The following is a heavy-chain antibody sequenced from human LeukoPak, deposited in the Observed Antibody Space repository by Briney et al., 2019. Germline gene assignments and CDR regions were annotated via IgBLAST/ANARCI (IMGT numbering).Heavy chain of an antibody. D-gene: IGHD2-8*01. V-gene: IGHV3-23*01. J-gene: IGHJ4*02. CDR2: ISSSGGST. CDR1: GFTFSSYS. CDR3: AKDTSIGRYCSNGVCSPFDY. Sequence: PGGSLRLSCATSGFTFSSYSMSWVRQAPGKGLEWVSIISSSGGSTYYADSVKGRFTVSRDISKNTLYLEMTSLRAEDTAVYYCAKDTSIGRYCSNGVCSPFDYWGQGTLVTVSS.